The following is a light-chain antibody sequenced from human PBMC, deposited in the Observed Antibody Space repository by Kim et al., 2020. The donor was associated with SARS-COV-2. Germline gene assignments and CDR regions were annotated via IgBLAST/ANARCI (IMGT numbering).Light chain of an antibody. CDR3: QEYNNWPALS. V-gene: IGKV3D-15*01. CDR2: GAS. J-gene: IGKJ4*01. Sequence: DIVMTQSPATLSVSPGERATLSCRARHSVAGKLAWYQQKPGQAPRLLIYGASVRATGIPARFSGSGSGTEFTLTISSLQSGDFAVYYCQEYNNWPALSFGGGTKVDIK. CDR1: HSVAGK.